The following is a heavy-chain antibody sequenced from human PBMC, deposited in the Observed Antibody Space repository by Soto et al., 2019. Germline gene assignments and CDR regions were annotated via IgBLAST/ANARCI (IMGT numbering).Heavy chain of an antibody. CDR2: IWYDGSDK. V-gene: IGHV3-33*01. J-gene: IGHJ6*02. CDR3: ARDQAVGATASGNGMDV. CDR1: GFRFTRYG. Sequence: QVQLVESGGGVVQPGRSLRLSCAASGFRFTRYGMHWVRQAPGKGLEWVAVIWYDGSDKIYADSVKGRFAISRDNSSNTVYLQLNSLRAEDTAVYYCARDQAVGATASGNGMDVWGQGTTVTVSS. D-gene: IGHD1-26*01.